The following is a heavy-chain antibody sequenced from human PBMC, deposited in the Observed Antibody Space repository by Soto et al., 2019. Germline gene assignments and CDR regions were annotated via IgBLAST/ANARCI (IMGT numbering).Heavy chain of an antibody. CDR3: ARHHYYDSSGRTVNFDC. V-gene: IGHV4-39*01. CDR2: ISSGGST. CDR1: GDSISGSTYY. J-gene: IGHJ4*02. D-gene: IGHD3-22*01. Sequence: SETLSLTCSVSGDSISGSTYYWGWIRQAPGKGLEWIGSISSGGSTYYNPSLKSRVTLSVDTPKDHFSLRLSSVTAADTAMYYCARHHYYDSSGRTVNFDCWGPGTLVTVSS.